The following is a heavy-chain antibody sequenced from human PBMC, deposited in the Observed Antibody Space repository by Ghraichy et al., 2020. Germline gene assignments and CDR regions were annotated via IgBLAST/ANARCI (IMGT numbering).Heavy chain of an antibody. V-gene: IGHV1-2*02. CDR1: GYTFTGYY. CDR2: INPNSGGT. Sequence: ASVKVSCKASGYTFTGYYMHWVRQAPGQGLEWMGWINPNSGGTNYAQKFQGRVTMTRDTSISTAYMELSRLRSDDTAVYYCAGGDSSSWNWYFDLWGRGTLVTVSS. CDR3: AGGDSSSWNWYFDL. J-gene: IGHJ2*01. D-gene: IGHD6-13*01.